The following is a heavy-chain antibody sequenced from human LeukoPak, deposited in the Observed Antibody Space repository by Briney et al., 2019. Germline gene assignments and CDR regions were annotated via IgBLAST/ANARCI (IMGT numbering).Heavy chain of an antibody. J-gene: IGHJ4*02. CDR3: ARRLAVAGTLPDY. CDR2: ISPSGGRT. Sequence: GASVKLSCKAAGYTFASYSIHWVGQAPGQGLEWRGIISPSGGRTNYAQNFQGRVTMTRDTSTNTVYMELSSLRSEDTAVYYCARRLAVAGTLPDYWGQGALVTVSS. D-gene: IGHD6-19*01. V-gene: IGHV1-46*01. CDR1: GYTFASYS.